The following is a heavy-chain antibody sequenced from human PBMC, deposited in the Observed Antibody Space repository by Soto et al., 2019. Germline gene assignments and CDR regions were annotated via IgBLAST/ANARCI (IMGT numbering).Heavy chain of an antibody. J-gene: IGHJ4*02. CDR3: ARHTPAISISDH. Sequence: QLQLQESGPGLVKPSETLSLTCTVSGGSISSSSYYWGWIRQPPGKGLEWIGSIYYSGITYYNPPPKRQVTLPVDTCNNQFSLKLSSVTAANTAVYYCARHTPAISISDHWGQGTLVTVSS. CDR2: IYYSGIT. V-gene: IGHV4-39*01. CDR1: GGSISSSSYY. D-gene: IGHD2-15*01.